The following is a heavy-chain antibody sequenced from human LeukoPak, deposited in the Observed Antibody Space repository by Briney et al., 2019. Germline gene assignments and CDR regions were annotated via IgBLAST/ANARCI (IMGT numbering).Heavy chain of an antibody. J-gene: IGHJ4*02. CDR1: GFTFSSYA. Sequence: GGSLRLSCAASGFTFSSYAMHWVRQAPGKGLEWVAVISYDGSNKYYADSVKGRFTISRDNSKNTLYLQMNSLRAEDTAVYHCAKPPSGWTRGGFDYWGQGTLVTVSS. V-gene: IGHV3-30*04. CDR3: AKPPSGWTRGGFDY. D-gene: IGHD6-19*01. CDR2: ISYDGSNK.